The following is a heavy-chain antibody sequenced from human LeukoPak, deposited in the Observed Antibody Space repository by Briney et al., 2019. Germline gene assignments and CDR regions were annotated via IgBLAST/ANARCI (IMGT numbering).Heavy chain of an antibody. Sequence: GASVKASCKASGYTFTSYYMHWVRQAPGQGLEWMGIINPSGGSTSYAQKFQGRVTMTRDTSTSTVYMELSSLRSEDTAVYYCARDLGSSGWEVIFDYWGQGTLVTVSS. D-gene: IGHD6-19*01. V-gene: IGHV1-46*01. CDR1: GYTFTSYY. CDR3: ARDLGSSGWEVIFDY. CDR2: INPSGGST. J-gene: IGHJ4*02.